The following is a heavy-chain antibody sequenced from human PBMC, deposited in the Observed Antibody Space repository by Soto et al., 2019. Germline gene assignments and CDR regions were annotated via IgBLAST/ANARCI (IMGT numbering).Heavy chain of an antibody. D-gene: IGHD1-26*01. CDR3: ARVGANPSDY. J-gene: IGHJ4*02. V-gene: IGHV4-34*01. Sequence: PSETLSLTCAFHGASFSGYYWIWIRQPPGKGLEWTGDIEHSGSTNYNSSLRSRVTISLDTSKNHFSLKLNSVTAADTAVYYCARVGANPSDYWGQGTLVTVSS. CDR1: GASFSGYY. CDR2: IEHSGST.